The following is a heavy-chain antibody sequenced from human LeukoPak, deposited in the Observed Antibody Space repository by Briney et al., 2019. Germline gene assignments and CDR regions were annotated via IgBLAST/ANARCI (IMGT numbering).Heavy chain of an antibody. Sequence: PSETLSLTCTVSGGSISSYYWSWIRQPPGKGLEWIGYIYYSGSTNYNPSLKSRVTISVDTSKNQFSLKLSSVTAADTAVYYCVRSSIAAQFDYWGQGTLVTVSS. CDR1: GGSISSYY. CDR3: VRSSIAAQFDY. D-gene: IGHD6-6*01. V-gene: IGHV4-59*08. J-gene: IGHJ4*02. CDR2: IYYSGST.